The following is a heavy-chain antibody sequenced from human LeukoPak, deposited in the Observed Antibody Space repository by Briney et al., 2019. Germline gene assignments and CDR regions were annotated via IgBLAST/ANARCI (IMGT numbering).Heavy chain of an antibody. CDR3: ASNTGTVFDY. J-gene: IGHJ4*02. D-gene: IGHD7-27*01. V-gene: IGHV4-39*07. CDR1: GGSISSSSYY. CDR2: INHSGST. Sequence: SETLSLTCTVSGGSISSSSYYWSWIRQPPGKGLEWIGEINHSGSTNYNPSLRSRVTISLDMSKHQFSLTLTSVTAADTAVYYCASNTGTVFDYWGQGALVTVSS.